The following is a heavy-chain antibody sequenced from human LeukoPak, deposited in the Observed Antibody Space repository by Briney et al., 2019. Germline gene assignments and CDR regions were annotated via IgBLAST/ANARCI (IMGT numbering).Heavy chain of an antibody. V-gene: IGHV3-20*04. D-gene: IGHD2-15*01. CDR1: GFTFDDYG. J-gene: IGHJ4*02. CDR2: INWNGGST. Sequence: GGSLRLSRAASGFTFDDYGMSWVRQAPGKGLEWVSGINWNGGSTGYADSVKGRFTISRDNAKNSLYLQMNSLRAGDTALYYCARSVAASRDYWGQGTLVTVSS. CDR3: ARSVAASRDY.